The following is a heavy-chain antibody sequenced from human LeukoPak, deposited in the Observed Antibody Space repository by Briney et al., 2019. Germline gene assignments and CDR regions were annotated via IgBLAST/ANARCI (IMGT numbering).Heavy chain of an antibody. V-gene: IGHV3-30-3*01. J-gene: IGHJ3*02. Sequence: GGSLRLSCAASGFTFSSYAMHWVRQAPGKGLEWVAVISYDGSNKYYADSVKGRFTISRDNSKNTLYLQMNSLRAEDTAVYYCAREGLLYGYRARGASDIWGQGTMVTVSS. CDR1: GFTFSSYA. CDR3: AREGLLYGYRARGASDI. CDR2: ISYDGSNK. D-gene: IGHD5-18*01.